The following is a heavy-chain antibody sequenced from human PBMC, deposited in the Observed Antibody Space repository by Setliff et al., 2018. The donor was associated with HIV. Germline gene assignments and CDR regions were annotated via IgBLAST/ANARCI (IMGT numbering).Heavy chain of an antibody. V-gene: IGHV1-69*13. Sequence: SVKVSCKPSGGTFSSYAISWVRQAPGQGLEWMGGIIPMFGRVNYAQKFQGRVTITADESTYTAYMELSSLRSEDTAVYYCASSIPTEQGPWFDPWGQGTLVTVSS. CDR3: ASSIPTEQGPWFDP. J-gene: IGHJ5*02. CDR2: IIPMFGRV. CDR1: GGTFSSYA. D-gene: IGHD4-17*01.